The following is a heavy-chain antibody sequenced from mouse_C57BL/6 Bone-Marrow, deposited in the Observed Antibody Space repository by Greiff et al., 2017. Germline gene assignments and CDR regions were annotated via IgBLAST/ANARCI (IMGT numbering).Heavy chain of an antibody. D-gene: IGHD3-3*01. V-gene: IGHV1-82*01. J-gene: IGHJ3*01. Sequence: QVQLQQSGPELVKPGASVQISCKASGYAFSSSWMNWVKQRPGKGLEWIGRIYPGDGDTNYNGKFKGKATLTADKSSSTAYMQLSSLTSEDSAVYCCARRSGTDWGQGTLVTVSA. CDR3: ARRSGTD. CDR1: GYAFSSSW. CDR2: IYPGDGDT.